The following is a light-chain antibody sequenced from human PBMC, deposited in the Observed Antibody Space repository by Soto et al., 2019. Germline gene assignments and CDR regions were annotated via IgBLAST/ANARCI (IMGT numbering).Light chain of an antibody. J-gene: IGKJ1*01. CDR2: ATS. V-gene: IGKV3-20*01. CDR3: QQCATSPWT. CDR1: SSVPSIY. Sequence: EIVLTQSPGSLSLSPGERATLSCRASSSVPSIYLAWYQQKPGQAPRVLIYATSSRATGIPDRFSGSGSGTDFTLTIRRLEPEDFALYFCQQCATSPWTFGQGTKVEIK.